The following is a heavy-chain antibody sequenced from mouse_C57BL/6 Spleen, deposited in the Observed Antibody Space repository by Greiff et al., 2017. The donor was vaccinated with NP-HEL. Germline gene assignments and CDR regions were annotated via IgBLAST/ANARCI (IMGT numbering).Heavy chain of an antibody. CDR1: GYTFTSYD. D-gene: IGHD1-1*01. V-gene: IGHV1-85*01. CDR2: IYPRDGST. J-gene: IGHJ1*03. Sequence: QVQLKESGPELVKPGASVKLSCKASGYTFTSYDINWVKQRPGQGLEWIGWIYPRDGSTKYNEKFKGKATLTVDTSSSTAYMELHSLTSEDSSVYFCARLNYYGSNYWCFDVWGTGTTVTVSS. CDR3: ARLNYYGSNYWCFDV.